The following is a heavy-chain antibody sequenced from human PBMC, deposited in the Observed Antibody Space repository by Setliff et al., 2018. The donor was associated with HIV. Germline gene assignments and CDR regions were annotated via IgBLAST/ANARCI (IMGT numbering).Heavy chain of an antibody. V-gene: IGHV3-33*01. J-gene: IGHJ6*04. CDR2: IWNNGGDK. D-gene: IGHD5-12*01. Sequence: LSCAASGFTFSTYGMHWVRQAPGKGLEWVALIWNNGGDKYYADSVKGRFTISRDNSKSTLYLQMNSLRVEDTAVYYCARAIYSGGWYGMDVWGKGTTVTVSS. CDR3: ARAIYSGGWYGMDV. CDR1: GFTFSTYG.